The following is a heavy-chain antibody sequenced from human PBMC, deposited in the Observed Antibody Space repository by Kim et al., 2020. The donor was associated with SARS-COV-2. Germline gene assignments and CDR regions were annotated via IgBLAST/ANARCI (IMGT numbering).Heavy chain of an antibody. CDR1: GFTFSSYA. CDR2: ISAGGGIT. V-gene: IGHV3-23*01. CDR3: AKRLVGSSSRYYFDY. Sequence: GGSLRLSCAASGFTFSSYAMSWVRQAPGKGLEWVSTISAGGGITYYADSVKGRFTISRDNSKNTLYLQMNSLRAEDTAVYYCAKRLVGSSSRYYFDYWGQGTLVTVSS. J-gene: IGHJ4*02. D-gene: IGHD6-13*01.